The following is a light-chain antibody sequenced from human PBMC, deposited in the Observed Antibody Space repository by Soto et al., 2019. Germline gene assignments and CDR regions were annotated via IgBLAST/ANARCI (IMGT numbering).Light chain of an antibody. V-gene: IGLV2-11*01. Sequence: QSALTQPRSVSGSPGQSVTISCTGSSSDVGGYNYVSWYQQQPGKAPKLLIYDVTIRTSGVSARFSGSKSGNTASLTISGLXAEDDADYFCCSYEGTYTSFVFGTGTKVTVL. CDR1: SSDVGGYNY. CDR2: DVT. J-gene: IGLJ1*01. CDR3: CSYEGTYTSFV.